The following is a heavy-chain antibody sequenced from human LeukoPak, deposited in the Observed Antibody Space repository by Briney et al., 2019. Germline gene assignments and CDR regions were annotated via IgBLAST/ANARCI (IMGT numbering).Heavy chain of an antibody. Sequence: PGGSLRLSCAASGFTFSGYAMSWVRQAPGKGLEWVSAISGSGGSTYYADSVKGRFTISRDNSKNTLYLQMNSLRAEDTAVYYCAKRWGLPTHAGGGYWGQGTLVTVSS. V-gene: IGHV3-23*01. CDR2: ISGSGGST. CDR1: GFTFSGYA. J-gene: IGHJ4*02. D-gene: IGHD3-16*01. CDR3: AKRWGLPTHAGGGY.